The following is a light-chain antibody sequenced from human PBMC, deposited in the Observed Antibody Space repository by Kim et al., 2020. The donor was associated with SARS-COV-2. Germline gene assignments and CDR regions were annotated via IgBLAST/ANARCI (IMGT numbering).Light chain of an antibody. Sequence: GDRVTITCRASQDISSFLVWYQQKPGKVPKLLIYSASALQSGVPSRFSGRGSGRDFTLTISSLQPDDFASYYCQQYNSLWTFGQGTKVDIK. CDR1: QDISSF. J-gene: IGKJ1*01. V-gene: IGKV1-27*01. CDR2: SAS. CDR3: QQYNSLWT.